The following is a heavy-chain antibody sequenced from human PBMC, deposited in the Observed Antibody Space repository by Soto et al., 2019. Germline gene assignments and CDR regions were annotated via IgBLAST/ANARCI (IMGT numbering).Heavy chain of an antibody. D-gene: IGHD4-4*01. CDR3: AKDYSSGYYFDY. V-gene: IGHV3-23*01. Sequence: PRGSLRLACAASGFTFSSYAMSWVRQPPGKGLEWVSAISGSGGSTYYADSVKGRFTISRDNSKNTLYLQMNSLRAEDTAVYYCAKDYSSGYYFDYWGQGTLVTVS. J-gene: IGHJ4*02. CDR2: ISGSGGST. CDR1: GFTFSSYA.